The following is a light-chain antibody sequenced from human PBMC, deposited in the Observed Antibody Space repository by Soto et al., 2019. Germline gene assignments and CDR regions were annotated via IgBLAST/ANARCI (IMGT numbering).Light chain of an antibody. CDR3: QQYNNWPLT. CDR2: DAF. CDR1: QSISSW. J-gene: IGKJ4*01. V-gene: IGKV1-5*01. Sequence: DIQMTQSPSSLSASVGDRVTITCRASQSISSWLAWYQQKPGKAPKLLIFDAFSLESGVPSRFSGSGSGTDFTLTISSLQSEDFAVYYCQQYNNWPLTFGGGTKVDIK.